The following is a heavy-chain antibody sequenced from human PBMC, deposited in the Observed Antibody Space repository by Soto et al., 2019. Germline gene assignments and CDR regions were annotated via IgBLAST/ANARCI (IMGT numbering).Heavy chain of an antibody. D-gene: IGHD1-1*01. V-gene: IGHV3-30*18. CDR2: ISYDGSNK. J-gene: IGHJ4*02. CDR3: AKVGYNWNDGDYYFDY. CDR1: GCTFSGYG. Sequence: SLSLSSAASGCTFSGYGMHWVLQAPGKGLEWVAVISYDGSNKYYADSVKGRFTISRDNSKNTLYLQMNSLRAEDTAVYYCAKVGYNWNDGDYYFDYCGQGTLVTVSS.